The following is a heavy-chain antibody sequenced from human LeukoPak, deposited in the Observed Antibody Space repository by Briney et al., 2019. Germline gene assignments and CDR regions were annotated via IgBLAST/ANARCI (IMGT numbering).Heavy chain of an antibody. V-gene: IGHV3-30*03. Sequence: GGSLILSCAASGFTFNNYAMHWVRQAPGKGLEWVAATSYDESNTYYVDSMKGRFTISRDNSKNTLYLQMNSLRAEDTAVYYCARFGVPYGMDVWGQGTTVTVSS. D-gene: IGHD3-16*01. CDR2: TSYDESNT. J-gene: IGHJ6*02. CDR1: GFTFNNYA. CDR3: ARFGVPYGMDV.